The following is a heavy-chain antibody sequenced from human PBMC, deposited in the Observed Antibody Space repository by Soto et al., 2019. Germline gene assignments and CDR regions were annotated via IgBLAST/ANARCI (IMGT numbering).Heavy chain of an antibody. D-gene: IGHD6-6*01. CDR3: AREALSYSSSPDDAFDI. CDR1: GFTFSSYG. V-gene: IGHV3-33*01. CDR2: IWYDGSNK. J-gene: IGHJ3*02. Sequence: EGSLRLSCAASGFTFSSYGMHWVRQAPGKGLEWVAVIWYDGSNKYYADSVKGRFTISRDNSKNTLYLQMNSLRAEDTAVYYCAREALSYSSSPDDAFDIWGQGTMVTVSS.